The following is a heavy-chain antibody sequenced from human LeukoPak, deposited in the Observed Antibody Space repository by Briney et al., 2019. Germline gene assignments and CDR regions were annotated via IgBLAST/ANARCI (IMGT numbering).Heavy chain of an antibody. D-gene: IGHD5-12*01. Sequence: ASVKVSCKASGYSFTSYYIHWVRLAPGQGLEWMGGIIPIFGTANYAQKFQGRVTITADESTSTAYMELSSLRSEDTAVYYCVPHPHYDWYFDFWGRGTLVTVSS. V-gene: IGHV1-69*13. J-gene: IGHJ2*01. CDR1: GYSFTSYY. CDR2: IIPIFGTA. CDR3: VPHPHYDWYFDF.